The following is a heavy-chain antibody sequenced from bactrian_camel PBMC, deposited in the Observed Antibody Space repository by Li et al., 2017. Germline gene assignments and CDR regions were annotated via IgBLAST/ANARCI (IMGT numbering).Heavy chain of an antibody. CDR3: AADHGQCGVVVRFGFDY. V-gene: IGHV3S53*01. J-gene: IGHJ4*01. D-gene: IGHD2*01. CDR1: PGPIDRHHC. CDR2: LDADGDR. Sequence: HVQLVESGGDSVQPGGSLRLLCKASPGPIDRHHCMGWFRQLPGREREAVAALDADGDRYYADAVKGRFAISRDGPKTLSLVMNNLKSEDTGVYYCAADHGQCGVVVRFGFDYWGQGTQVTVS.